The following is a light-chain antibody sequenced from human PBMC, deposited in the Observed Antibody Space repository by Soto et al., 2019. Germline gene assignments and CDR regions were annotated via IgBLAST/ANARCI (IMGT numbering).Light chain of an antibody. CDR3: CSYGGVKNVI. CDR2: EVS. CDR1: SSDVGYYNL. Sequence: QSALTQPDSMSGSPGQPITIPCTGTSSDVGYYNLVSWYQQHPGQAPRLIISEVSERPSGVSGRCSGSRSCNTASLTICWLQSEDEAGYYCCSYGGVKNVIFGGGSELTVL. J-gene: IGLJ2*01. V-gene: IGLV2-23*02.